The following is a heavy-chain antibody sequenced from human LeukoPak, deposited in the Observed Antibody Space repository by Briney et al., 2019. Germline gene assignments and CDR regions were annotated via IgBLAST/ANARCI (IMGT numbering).Heavy chain of an antibody. CDR2: ISGSGGST. CDR1: LDTFCGYA. Sequence: GGSLRLSCVDPLDTFCGYAIRTGRQAPGKGMEWVSAISGSGGSTYYADSVKGRFTISRDNAKNSLYLQMNSLRDEDAAVYYCARRYCSSASCLFDYWGQGTLVTVSS. J-gene: IGHJ4*02. CDR3: ARRYCSSASCLFDY. V-gene: IGHV3-23*01. D-gene: IGHD2-2*01.